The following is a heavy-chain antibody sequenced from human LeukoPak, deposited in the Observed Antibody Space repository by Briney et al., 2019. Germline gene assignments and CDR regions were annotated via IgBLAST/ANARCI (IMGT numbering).Heavy chain of an antibody. Sequence: SETLSLTCTVSGGSISSYYRSWIRQPAGKGLEWIGRIYTSGSTNYNPSLKSRVTISVDTSKNQFSLKLSSVTAADTAVYYCARDTPYCSSTSCYDYWGQGTLVTVSS. D-gene: IGHD2-2*01. J-gene: IGHJ4*02. CDR1: GGSISSYY. CDR2: IYTSGST. V-gene: IGHV4-4*07. CDR3: ARDTPYCSSTSCYDY.